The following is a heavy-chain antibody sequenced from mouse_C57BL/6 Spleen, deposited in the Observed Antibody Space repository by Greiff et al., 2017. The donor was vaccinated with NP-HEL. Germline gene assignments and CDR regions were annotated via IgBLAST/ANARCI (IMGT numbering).Heavy chain of an antibody. CDR3: TRGGYGSIDY. V-gene: IGHV1-15*01. D-gene: IGHD1-1*01. CDR1: GYTFTDYE. Sequence: VQLQQSGAELVRPGASVTLSCKASGYTFTDYEMHWVKQTPVHGLEWIGAIDPETGGTAYNQKFKGKAILTADKSSSTAYMELRSLTSEDSAVYYCTRGGYGSIDYWGQSTTLTVSS. J-gene: IGHJ2*01. CDR2: IDPETGGT.